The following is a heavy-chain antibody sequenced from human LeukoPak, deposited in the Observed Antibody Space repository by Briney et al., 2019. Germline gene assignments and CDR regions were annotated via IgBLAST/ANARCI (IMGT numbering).Heavy chain of an antibody. CDR3: ARDRSSGYSYGLDY. Sequence: GGSLRLSCAASGFTVSSNYMSWVRQAPGKGLEWVSVIYSGGSTYYADSVKGRFTISRDNSKNTLYLQMNSLRAEDTAVYYCARDRSSGYSYGLDYWGQGTLVTVSS. D-gene: IGHD5-18*01. J-gene: IGHJ4*02. CDR1: GFTVSSNY. CDR2: IYSGGST. V-gene: IGHV3-66*01.